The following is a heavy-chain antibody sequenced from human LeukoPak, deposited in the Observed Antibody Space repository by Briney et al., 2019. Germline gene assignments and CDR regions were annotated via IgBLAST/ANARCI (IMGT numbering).Heavy chain of an antibody. CDR2: ISYDGSNK. CDR3: AREGYNWNYADYYYYYMDV. CDR1: GFTFSSYA. D-gene: IGHD1-7*01. V-gene: IGHV3-30-3*01. Sequence: GGSLRLSCAASGFTFSSYAMHWVRQAPGKGLEWVAVISYDGSNKYYADSVKGRFTISRDNSKNTLYLQMNSLRAEDTAVYYCAREGYNWNYADYYYYYMDVWGKGTTVTVSS. J-gene: IGHJ6*03.